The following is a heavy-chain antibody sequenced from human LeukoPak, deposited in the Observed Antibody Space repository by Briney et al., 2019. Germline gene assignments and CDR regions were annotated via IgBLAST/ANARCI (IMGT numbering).Heavy chain of an antibody. D-gene: IGHD6-13*01. J-gene: IGHJ4*02. CDR3: ARGRRYSSSWFAVDY. V-gene: IGHV3-11*01. CDR2: ISSSGNTI. CDR1: GFTFSDYY. Sequence: GGSLRLPCAASGFTFSDYYFSCIRQTAGKGPEWVSYISSSGNTIYYADSVKGRFTISRDNAKNSLLLQMNSLRAEDTAVYYCARGRRYSSSWFAVDYWGQGTLVTVSS.